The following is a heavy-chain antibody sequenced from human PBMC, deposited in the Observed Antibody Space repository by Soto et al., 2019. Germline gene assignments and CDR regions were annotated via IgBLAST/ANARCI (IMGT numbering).Heavy chain of an antibody. CDR3: ARSAIIAGRFDY. J-gene: IGHJ4*02. CDR1: GYTFTSYY. CDR2: INPRGGST. V-gene: IGHV1-46*01. Sequence: QVQLVQSEAEVKKPGASVKVSCKASGYTFTSYYMHWVRQAPGQGLEWMGIINPRGGSTSYAQKFQGRVTMTRDTSTSTFYMELSSPRSEDTAVYYCARSAIIAGRFDYWGQGTLVTVSS. D-gene: IGHD6-13*01.